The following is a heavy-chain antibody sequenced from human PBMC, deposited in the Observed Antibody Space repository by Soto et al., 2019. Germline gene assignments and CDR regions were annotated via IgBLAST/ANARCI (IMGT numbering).Heavy chain of an antibody. CDR3: ARHGSS. Sequence: SDTLSLTCSVSGVSISGSSYYWGWIRQPPGKGLEWIGSIYYSGQTYYNPSLKSRVTISVDRSKNQFSLNLTSVTATDTAFYYCARHGSSWGQGTLVTVYS. J-gene: IGHJ4*02. CDR2: IYYSGQT. CDR1: GVSISGSSYY. V-gene: IGHV4-39*01.